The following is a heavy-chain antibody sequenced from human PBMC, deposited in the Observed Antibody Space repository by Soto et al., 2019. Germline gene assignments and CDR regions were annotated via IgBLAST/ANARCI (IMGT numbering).Heavy chain of an antibody. CDR1: GGSISSYY. Sequence: SETLSLTCTVSGGSISSYYWSWIRQPPGKGLEWVGYIYYSGSTNYNPSLKSRVTISVDTSKNQFSLKLSSVTAADTAGYYCARGTAMPTYFDYWGQGTLVTVSS. V-gene: IGHV4-59*01. CDR2: IYYSGST. D-gene: IGHD5-18*01. CDR3: ARGTAMPTYFDY. J-gene: IGHJ4*02.